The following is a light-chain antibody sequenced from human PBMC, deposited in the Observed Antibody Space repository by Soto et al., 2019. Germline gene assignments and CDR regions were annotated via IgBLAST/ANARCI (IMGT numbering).Light chain of an antibody. J-gene: IGLJ2*01. Sequence: QAVVTQPPSVSGAPGQRVTISCTGSSSYIGAGYDVHWYQQLPGTAPKLLIYGNSNRPSGVPDRFSGSKSGTSASLAITGLQAEDEADYYCQSYDSSLSGVVFGGGTKLTVL. CDR2: GNS. CDR1: SSYIGAGYD. V-gene: IGLV1-40*01. CDR3: QSYDSSLSGVV.